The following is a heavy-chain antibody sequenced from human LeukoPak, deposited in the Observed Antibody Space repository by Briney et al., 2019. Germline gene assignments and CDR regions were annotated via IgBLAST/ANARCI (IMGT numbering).Heavy chain of an antibody. CDR3: AKEYTGTFSPFPSYFDN. J-gene: IGHJ4*02. D-gene: IGHD1-26*01. V-gene: IGHV3-23*01. CDR1: GFTFSSYA. CDR2: ITGSGGRT. Sequence: GGSLRLSCAASGFTFSSYAMHWVRQAPGKGLEWVSAITGSGGRTYYADSVKGRFTISRDNSKNTLYLQMNSLRAEDTAIYYCAKEYTGTFSPFPSYFDNWGQGTLVTVSS.